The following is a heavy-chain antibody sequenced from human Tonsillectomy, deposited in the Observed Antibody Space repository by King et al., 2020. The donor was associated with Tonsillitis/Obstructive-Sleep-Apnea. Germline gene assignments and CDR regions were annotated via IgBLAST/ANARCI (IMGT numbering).Heavy chain of an antibody. J-gene: IGHJ4*02. CDR2: SSGYNGNT. Sequence: QLVQSGAEVKKPGASVKVSCKASGYSFTNYGISWVRQAPGQGLEWMGWSSGYNGNTNYAQNLQGRVTMTADTSTSTAYMELRSMRSDDTAVYYCARGGYCNYVDYWGQGTLVTVSS. CDR1: GYSFTNYG. CDR3: ARGGYCNYVDY. V-gene: IGHV1-18*01. D-gene: IGHD2-15*01.